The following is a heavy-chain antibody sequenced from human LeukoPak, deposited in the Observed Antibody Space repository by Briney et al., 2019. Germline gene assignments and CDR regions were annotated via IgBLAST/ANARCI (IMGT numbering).Heavy chain of an antibody. CDR1: GFTFSSYA. J-gene: IGHJ4*02. D-gene: IGHD3-9*01. V-gene: IGHV3-23*01. Sequence: GGSLRLSCAASGFTFSSYAMNWVRQAPGKGLEWVSDISDSSISTYYADSVKGRFTISRDNSKNTLYLQMNSLRAEDTAVYYCAKVDDILTGHFDYWGRGTLVTVSS. CDR3: AKVDDILTGHFDY. CDR2: ISDSSIST.